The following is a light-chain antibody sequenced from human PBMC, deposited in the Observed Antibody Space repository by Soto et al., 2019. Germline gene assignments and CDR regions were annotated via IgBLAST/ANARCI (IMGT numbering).Light chain of an antibody. CDR2: RND. V-gene: IGLV1-47*02. Sequence: QSVLTQPPSASGTPGQRVTISCSGSGSNIGSHDVYWYQHLPGTAPKVLIYRNDQRPSGAPDRFSASRSGTSASLAISGLRSEDEADYYCVAWDDSLSGRVFGGGTKLTVL. CDR3: VAWDDSLSGRV. CDR1: GSNIGSHD. J-gene: IGLJ3*02.